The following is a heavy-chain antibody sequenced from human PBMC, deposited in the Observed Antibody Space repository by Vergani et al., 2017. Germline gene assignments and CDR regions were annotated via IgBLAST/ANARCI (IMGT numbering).Heavy chain of an antibody. V-gene: IGHV6-1*01. CDR2: TYYRSKWYN. J-gene: IGHJ6*02. D-gene: IGHD2-8*01. Sequence: QVQLQQSGPGLVKPSQTLSLTCAISGDSVSSNSAAWNWIRQSPSRGLEWLGRTYYRSKWYNDYAVSVKSRITINPDTSKNQFSLQLNSVTPEDTAVYYCARGGPDIVLMVYALKPQYYYYGMDVWGQGTTVTVSS. CDR1: GDSVSSNSAA. CDR3: ARGGPDIVLMVYALKPQYYYYGMDV.